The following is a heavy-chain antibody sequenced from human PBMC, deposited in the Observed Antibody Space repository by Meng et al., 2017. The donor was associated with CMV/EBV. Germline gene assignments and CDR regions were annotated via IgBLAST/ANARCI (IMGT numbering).Heavy chain of an antibody. Sequence: ASVKVSCKTSGYTFIDFHMHWVRQATGQGLEWMGWMNPNSGNTGYAQKFQGRVTMTRNTSISTAYMELSSLRSEDTAVYYCARGSRVCSSTSCYIRYYFDYWGQGTLVTVSS. D-gene: IGHD2-2*02. CDR1: GYTFIDFH. CDR2: MNPNSGNT. V-gene: IGHV1-8*02. CDR3: ARGSRVCSSTSCYIRYYFDY. J-gene: IGHJ4*02.